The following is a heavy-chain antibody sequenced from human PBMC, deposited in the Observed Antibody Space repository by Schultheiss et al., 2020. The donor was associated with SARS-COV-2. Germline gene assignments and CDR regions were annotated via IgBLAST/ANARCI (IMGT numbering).Heavy chain of an antibody. Sequence: SETLSLTCTVSGGSISSGDYYWSWIRQPPGKGLEWIGEIYHSGSTNYNPSLKSRVTISRDTSRNQFSLKLSSVTAADTAVYYCARGIAVAGPRFDYWGQGTLVTVSS. V-gene: IGHV4-39*07. CDR3: ARGIAVAGPRFDY. D-gene: IGHD6-19*01. CDR1: GGSISSGDYY. J-gene: IGHJ4*02. CDR2: IYHSGST.